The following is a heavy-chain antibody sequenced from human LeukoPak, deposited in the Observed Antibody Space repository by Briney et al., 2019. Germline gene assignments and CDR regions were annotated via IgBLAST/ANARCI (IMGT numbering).Heavy chain of an antibody. CDR2: IWYDGSNK. CDR1: GFTFSSYS. V-gene: IGHV3-33*08. CDR3: ARGRCSSTSCYRDYYYYGVDV. D-gene: IGHD2-2*01. Sequence: PGGSLRLSCAASGFTFSSYSMNWVRQAPGKGLEWVAVIWYDGSNKYYADSVKGRFTISRDNSKNTLYLQMNSLRAEDTAVYYCARGRCSSTSCYRDYYYYGVDVWGQGTTVTVSS. J-gene: IGHJ6*02.